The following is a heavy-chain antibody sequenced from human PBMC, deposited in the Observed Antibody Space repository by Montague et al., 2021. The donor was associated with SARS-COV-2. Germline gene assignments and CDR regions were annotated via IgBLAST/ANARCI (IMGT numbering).Heavy chain of an antibody. CDR3: ARGQVTAFGVLIMLPAAGPLDS. CDR2: VDHRGSS. D-gene: IGHD3-3*01. Sequence: SETLSLTCAVYGGSFSGYWWTWIRQAPGKGLEWIGEVDHRGSSSYNPSLQSRLTISVDRSKNQFSLRLTSVTAADTAVYYCARGQVTAFGVLIMLPAAGPLDSWGLGTKVTVSS. V-gene: IGHV4-34*01. J-gene: IGHJ3*02. CDR1: GGSFSGYW.